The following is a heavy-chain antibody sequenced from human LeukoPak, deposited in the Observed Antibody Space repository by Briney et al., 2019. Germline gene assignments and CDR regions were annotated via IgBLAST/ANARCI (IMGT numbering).Heavy chain of an antibody. D-gene: IGHD3-22*01. Sequence: ASVKVSCKASGYTFSNYGITWVRQAPRQGLEWIGWISGYNGNTNYAQKFQGRVTMTTDTSTSTAYMELRSLRSDDTAVYYCARDLTHRRNYDNSGYQIVSAFWGQGTLVTVSS. CDR3: ARDLTHRRNYDNSGYQIVSAF. J-gene: IGHJ4*02. V-gene: IGHV1-18*01. CDR1: GYTFSNYG. CDR2: ISGYNGNT.